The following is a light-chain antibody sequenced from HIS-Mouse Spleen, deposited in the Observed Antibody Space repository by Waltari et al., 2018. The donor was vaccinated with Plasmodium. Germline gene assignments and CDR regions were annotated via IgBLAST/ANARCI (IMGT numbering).Light chain of an antibody. J-gene: IGLJ2*01. CDR1: SSDVGGYNY. Sequence: QSALTQPPSASGSPGQSVTISCTGTSSDVGGYNYVSWYQQHPGKAPKLMIYEVSNRPSGVPDGFSGSKAGYTASLTVSGRQAEDEADYYCSSYAGSNNMVFGGGTKLTVL. V-gene: IGLV2-8*01. CDR3: SSYAGSNNMV. CDR2: EVS.